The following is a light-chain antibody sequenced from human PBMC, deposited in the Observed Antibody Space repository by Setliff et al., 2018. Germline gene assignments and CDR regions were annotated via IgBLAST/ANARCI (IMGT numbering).Light chain of an antibody. Sequence: QSALAQPASVSGSPGQSITISCTGTSSDVGSYNLVSWYQQFPGKAPKLMIYEVNKRPSGVSNRFSGSKSGNTASLTISGLQAEDEADYYCCSYAGSRTYVIFGGGTKGTVL. CDR1: SSDVGSYNL. CDR3: CSYAGSRTYVI. CDR2: EVN. V-gene: IGLV2-23*02. J-gene: IGLJ2*01.